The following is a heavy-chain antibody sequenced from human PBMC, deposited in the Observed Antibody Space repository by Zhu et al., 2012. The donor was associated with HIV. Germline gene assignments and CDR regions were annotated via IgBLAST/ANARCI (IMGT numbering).Heavy chain of an antibody. CDR3: ARGHQTYGSGSYASPYAFDI. V-gene: IGHV4-38-2*02. CDR1: GYSISSGYY. CDR2: IYHSGST. D-gene: IGHD3-10*01. Sequence: QVQLQESGPGLVKPSETLSLTCTVSGYSISSGYYWGWIRQPPGKGLEWIGSIYHSGSTYYNPSLKSRVTISVDTSKNQFSLKLSSVTAADTAVYYCARGHQTYGSGSYASPYAFDIWGQGTMVTVSS. J-gene: IGHJ3*02.